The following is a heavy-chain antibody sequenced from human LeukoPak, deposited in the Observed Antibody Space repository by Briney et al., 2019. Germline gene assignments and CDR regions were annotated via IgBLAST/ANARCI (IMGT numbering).Heavy chain of an antibody. CDR1: GFTVSSNY. CDR3: AKVSYGRSAVTTGTAPPSNWFDP. J-gene: IGHJ5*02. CDR2: IYSGGST. Sequence: PGGSLRLSCAASGFTVSSNYVTWVRQAPGKGLEWVSAIYSGGSTYYADSVKGRFTISRDNSKNTLYLQMNSLRAEDAAVYYCAKVSYGRSAVTTGTAPPSNWFDPWGQGTLVTVSS. D-gene: IGHD4-17*01. V-gene: IGHV3-66*02.